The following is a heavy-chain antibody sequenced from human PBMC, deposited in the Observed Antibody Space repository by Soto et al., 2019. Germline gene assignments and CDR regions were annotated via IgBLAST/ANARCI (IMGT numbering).Heavy chain of an antibody. Sequence: GGSLRLSCAASGFTFSSYSMNWVRQAPGKGLEWVSSISSSSSYIYYADSVKGRFTISRDNAKNSLYLQMNSLRAEDTAVYYCARDPSQYSGYDPNFDYWGQGTLVTVSS. CDR3: ARDPSQYSGYDPNFDY. CDR1: GFTFSSYS. V-gene: IGHV3-21*01. J-gene: IGHJ4*02. D-gene: IGHD5-12*01. CDR2: ISSSSSYI.